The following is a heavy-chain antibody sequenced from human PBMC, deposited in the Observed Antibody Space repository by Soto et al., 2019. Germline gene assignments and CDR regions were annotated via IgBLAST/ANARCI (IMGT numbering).Heavy chain of an antibody. J-gene: IGHJ6*02. CDR1: GFTFSNAW. CDR3: TTVFYSSSSELYYYYGMDV. V-gene: IGHV3-15*07. Sequence: GGSLRLSCAASGFTFSNAWMNWVRQAPGKGLEWVGRIKSKTDGGTTDYAAPVKGRFTISRDDSKNTLYLQMNSLKTEDTAVYYCTTVFYSSSSELYYYYGMDVWGQGTTVTVSS. D-gene: IGHD6-6*01. CDR2: IKSKTDGGTT.